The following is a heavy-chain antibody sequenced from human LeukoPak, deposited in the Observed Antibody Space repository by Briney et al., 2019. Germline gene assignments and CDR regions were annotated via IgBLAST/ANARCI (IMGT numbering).Heavy chain of an antibody. Sequence: SVKVSCKASGGTFSSYAISWVRQAPGQGLEWMGRINPNSGGTNYAQKFQGRVTMTRDTSISTAYMELSRLRSDDTAVYYCARLRALLRSCCGMDVWGQGTTVTVSS. CDR2: INPNSGGT. J-gene: IGHJ6*02. CDR1: GGTFSSYA. V-gene: IGHV1-2*06. CDR3: ARLRALLRSCCGMDV. D-gene: IGHD5/OR15-5a*01.